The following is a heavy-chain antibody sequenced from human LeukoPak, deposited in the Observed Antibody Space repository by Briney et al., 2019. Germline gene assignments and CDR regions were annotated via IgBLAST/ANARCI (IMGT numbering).Heavy chain of an antibody. D-gene: IGHD3-22*01. CDR3: ASRDYYDSSGYYSGKGYFDY. J-gene: IGHJ4*02. CDR2: IIPILGIA. Sequence: SVKVSCKASGGTFSSYAISWVRQAPGQGLEWMGRIIPILGIANYAQKFQRRVTITADKSTSTAYMELSSLRSEDTAVYYCASRDYYDSSGYYSGKGYFDYWGQGTLVTVSS. CDR1: GGTFSSYA. V-gene: IGHV1-69*04.